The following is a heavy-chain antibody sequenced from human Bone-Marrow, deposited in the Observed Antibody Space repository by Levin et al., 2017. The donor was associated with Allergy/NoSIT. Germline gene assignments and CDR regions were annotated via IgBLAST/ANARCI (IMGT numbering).Heavy chain of an antibody. CDR3: ARGWGGYTYASSDY. Sequence: GASVKVSCKASGYTFTTYGINWVRQAPGQGLEWMGWISPYNGNTNYAQKVQGRVTMTTDTSTRTAYMELRSLRSDDTAVYYCARGWGGYTYASSDYWGQGTLVTVSS. D-gene: IGHD5-18*01. V-gene: IGHV1-18*01. CDR2: ISPYNGNT. CDR1: GYTFTTYG. J-gene: IGHJ4*02.